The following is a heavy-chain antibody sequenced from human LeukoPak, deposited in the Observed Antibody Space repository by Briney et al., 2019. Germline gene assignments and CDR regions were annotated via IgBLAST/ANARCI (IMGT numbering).Heavy chain of an antibody. CDR1: GFTFSDYY. D-gene: IGHD2-2*02. V-gene: IGHV3-11*01. J-gene: IGHJ5*02. CDR2: ISSSGSTI. CDR3: AKGYCSSTSCYTWLSWFDP. Sequence: GGSLRLSCAASGFTFSDYYMSWIRQAPGKGLEWVSYISSSGSTIYYADSVKGRFTISRDNSKNTLYLQMNSLRAEDTAVYYCAKGYCSSTSCYTWLSWFDPWGQGTLVTVSS.